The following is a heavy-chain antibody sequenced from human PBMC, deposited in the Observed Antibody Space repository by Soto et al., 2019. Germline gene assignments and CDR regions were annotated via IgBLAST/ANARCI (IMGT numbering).Heavy chain of an antibody. V-gene: IGHV3-53*05. CDR3: SKDLDGLQGLVDSSFCFDY. CDR2: IYSDGST. D-gene: IGHD3-16*02. J-gene: IGHJ4*02. Sequence: GGSLRLSCVVSGFTVSSNYMSWVRQAPGKGLEWVSFIYSDGSTYYADSVKGRFTISRDNSKNTLYLQMNSLRAEDTAVYYCSKDLDGLQGLVDSSFCFDYWGQGTLVTVSS. CDR1: GFTVSSNY.